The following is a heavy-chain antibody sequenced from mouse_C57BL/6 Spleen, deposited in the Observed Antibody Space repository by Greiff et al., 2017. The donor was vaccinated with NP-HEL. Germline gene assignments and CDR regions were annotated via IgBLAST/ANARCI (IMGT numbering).Heavy chain of an antibody. V-gene: IGHV3-6*01. CDR2: ISYDGSN. J-gene: IGHJ3*01. CDR1: GYSITSGYY. Sequence: DVQLQESGPGLVKPSQSLSLTCSVTGYSITSGYYWNWIRQFPGNKLEWMGYISYDGSNNYNPSLKNRISITRDTSKNQFFLKLNSVTTEDTATYYCAREGDYYGSSYEAYWGQGTLVTVSA. CDR3: AREGDYYGSSYEAY. D-gene: IGHD1-1*01.